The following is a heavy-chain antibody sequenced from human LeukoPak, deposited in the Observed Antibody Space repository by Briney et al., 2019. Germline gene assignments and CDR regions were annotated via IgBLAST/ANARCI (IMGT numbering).Heavy chain of an antibody. V-gene: IGHV4-59*08. CDR2: YTSGSI. D-gene: IGHD1-26*01. CDR3: ARHGLKLVGASTIYFDN. Sequence: SETLSLTCAVSGASISSHYWSWIRQPPGKGLEWIGYTSGSISDNPSLKSRVVVSVDTSKNQFSLKLYSVTAADTAVYYCARHGLKLVGASTIYFDNWGQGTLVTVSS. J-gene: IGHJ4*02. CDR1: GASISSHY.